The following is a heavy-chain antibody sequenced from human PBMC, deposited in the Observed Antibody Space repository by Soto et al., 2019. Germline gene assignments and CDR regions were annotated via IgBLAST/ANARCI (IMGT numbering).Heavy chain of an antibody. Sequence: SETLSLTCAVYGGSFSGYYWRWIRQPPGKGLEWIGEINHSGSTNYNPSLKSRVTISVDKSKNQFSLKLSSVTAADTAVYYCARRYSSGWYNRIFDYWGQGTLVTVSS. J-gene: IGHJ4*02. V-gene: IGHV4-34*01. CDR2: INHSGST. D-gene: IGHD6-19*01. CDR1: GGSFSGYY. CDR3: ARRYSSGWYNRIFDY.